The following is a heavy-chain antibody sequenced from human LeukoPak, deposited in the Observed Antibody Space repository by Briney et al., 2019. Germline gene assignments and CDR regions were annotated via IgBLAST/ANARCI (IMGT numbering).Heavy chain of an antibody. V-gene: IGHV3-11*01. CDR1: GFTFSDHY. CDR3: ARGHYGLDV. J-gene: IGHJ6*02. Sequence: GGSLRLSCAASGFTFSDHYMSWIRQTPGKGLEWVSYIYNSASNTYYADSVKGRFTISRDNAKNVLYLQMNNLGVEDTAVYYCARGHYGLDVWGQGTTVTVSS. CDR2: IYNSASNT.